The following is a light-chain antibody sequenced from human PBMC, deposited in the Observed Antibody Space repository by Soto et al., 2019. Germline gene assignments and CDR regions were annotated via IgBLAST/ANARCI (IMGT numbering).Light chain of an antibody. Sequence: DIQMTQSPSYLSASVGERVTITCRASQSISSYLNWYQQKPGKAPKLLIYAASSLQSGVPSRFSGSGSGTNFTLTISSLQPEDIATYYCQQSYSTPPTFGQGTKV. J-gene: IGKJ1*01. CDR2: AAS. CDR3: QQSYSTPPT. CDR1: QSISSY. V-gene: IGKV1-39*01.